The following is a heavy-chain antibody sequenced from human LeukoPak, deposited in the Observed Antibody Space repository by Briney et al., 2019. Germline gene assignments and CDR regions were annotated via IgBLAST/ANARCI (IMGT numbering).Heavy chain of an antibody. V-gene: IGHV5-10-1*01. J-gene: IGHJ4*02. CDR3: ARQYSGYDYYFDY. D-gene: IGHD5-12*01. CDR2: IDPSDSYT. CDR1: GYTFTNYW. Sequence: GESLQISCKGSGYTFTNYWISWVRQMPGKRLEWMGRIDPSDSYTNYNPSFRGDITISADKSSSTAYLHWSSLKASDTAMYFCARQYSGYDYYFDYWGQGILVTVSS.